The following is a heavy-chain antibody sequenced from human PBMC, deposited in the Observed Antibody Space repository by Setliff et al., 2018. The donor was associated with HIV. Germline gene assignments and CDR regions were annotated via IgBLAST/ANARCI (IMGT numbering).Heavy chain of an antibody. V-gene: IGHV2-5*02. CDR3: AHNHLAVAGSHYFDY. D-gene: IGHD6-19*01. J-gene: IGHJ4*02. Sequence: SGPTLVNPTQTLTLTCTFSGFSLSTNGVGVGWIRQPPGKALEWLALIYWDADKRYSPSLKNRLTITKDTSKNQVLLTMTNIDPLDTATYYCAHNHLAVAGSHYFDYWGQGTLVTVSS. CDR2: IYWDADK. CDR1: GFSLSTNGVG.